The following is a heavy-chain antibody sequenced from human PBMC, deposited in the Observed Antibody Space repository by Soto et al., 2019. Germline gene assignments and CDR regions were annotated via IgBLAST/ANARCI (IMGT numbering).Heavy chain of an antibody. CDR2: IYTIGST. CDR1: GGSISSYY. V-gene: IGHV4-4*07. CDR3: ARGPYNYDSSGYYYYYYGMDV. Sequence: SETLSLTCTVSGGSISSYYRSWIRQPAGKGLEWIGRIYTIGSTNYNPFLKSRVTMSVDTSKNQCSLKLSSVTAADTAVYYCARGPYNYDSSGYYYYYYGMDVWGQGTTVTVSS. J-gene: IGHJ6*02. D-gene: IGHD3-22*01.